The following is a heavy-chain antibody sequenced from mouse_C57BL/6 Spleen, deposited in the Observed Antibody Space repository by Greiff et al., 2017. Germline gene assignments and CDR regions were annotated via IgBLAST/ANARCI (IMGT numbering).Heavy chain of an antibody. CDR2: IYPGDGDT. V-gene: IGHV1-82*01. CDR1: GYAFSSSW. Sequence: VQLQQSGPELVKPGASVKISCKASGYAFSSSWMNWVKQRPGKGLEWIGRIYPGDGDTNYNGKFKGKATLTADKSSSTAYMQLSSLTSEDSAVYFCARSDSSGYGGYYAMDYWGQGTSVTVSS. J-gene: IGHJ4*01. CDR3: ARSDSSGYGGYYAMDY. D-gene: IGHD3-2*02.